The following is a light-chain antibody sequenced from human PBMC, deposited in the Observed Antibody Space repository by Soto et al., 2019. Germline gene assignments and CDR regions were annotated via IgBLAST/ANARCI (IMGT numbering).Light chain of an antibody. J-gene: IGKJ5*01. CDR2: GAS. V-gene: IGKV3-15*01. CDR3: QQYNNWPLS. Sequence: EIVMTQSPATLSVSPGERATLSCRASQSVSSNLAWYQQKPGQAPRLLIYGASTRATGIPARFSGSGSGTEFTLISSSLQSEDFAFYYCQQYNNWPLSFGQGTRLEIK. CDR1: QSVSSN.